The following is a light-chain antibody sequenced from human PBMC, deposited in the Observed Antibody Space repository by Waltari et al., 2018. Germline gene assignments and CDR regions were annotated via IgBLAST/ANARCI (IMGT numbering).Light chain of an antibody. CDR1: SGSIASNY. CDR2: EDN. Sequence: NFILTQPHSVSESPGKTITISCTRSSGSIASNYVQWYRQRPGSAPTTLINEDNQRASGVPYRFSGSSDYSSNSAFLTITTLKTEDEADYYCQSYDRSTVIFGGGTKLTVL. CDR3: QSYDRSTVI. J-gene: IGLJ2*01. V-gene: IGLV6-57*03.